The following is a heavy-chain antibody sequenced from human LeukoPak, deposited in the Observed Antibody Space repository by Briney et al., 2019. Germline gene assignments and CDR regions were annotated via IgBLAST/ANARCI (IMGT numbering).Heavy chain of an antibody. D-gene: IGHD3-3*01. J-gene: IGHJ4*02. V-gene: IGHV5-51*01. CDR3: ARQNDFRLDY. Sequence: GESLKISCKGSGYNFTIYWIGWVRQLPGKGLEWMGIIYPGDSDTRYSPSLQGQVTISVDTSIGTAYLQWSSLKASDTAIYYCARQNDFRLDYWGQGTLVTVSS. CDR1: GYNFTIYW. CDR2: IYPGDSDT.